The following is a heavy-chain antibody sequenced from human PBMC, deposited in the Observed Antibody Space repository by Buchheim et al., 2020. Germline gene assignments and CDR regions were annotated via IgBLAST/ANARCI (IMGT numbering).Heavy chain of an antibody. J-gene: IGHJ4*02. CDR3: PGGPPHYDILTGYYTGVLY. CDR1: GGSFSGXY. V-gene: IGHV4-34*01. D-gene: IGHD3-9*01. Sequence: QVQLQQWGAGLLKPSETLSLTCAVYGGSFSGXYWSWIRQPPGKGLEWIGEINHSGSTNYNPSLKSRVTXSVDTSKNQCSLKLSSLTPADTAVYYCPGGPPHYDILTGYYTGVLYWGQGTL. CDR2: INHSGST.